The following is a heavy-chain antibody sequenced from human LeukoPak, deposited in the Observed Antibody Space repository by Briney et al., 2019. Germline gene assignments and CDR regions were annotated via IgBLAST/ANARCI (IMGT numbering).Heavy chain of an antibody. CDR1: GFTFSSYS. CDR2: ISISSSYI. Sequence: GGSLRLSCAASGFTFSSYSMDWVRQAPGKGLEWVSSISISSSYIYYADSVKGRFTISRDNAKNSPYLQMNSLRAEETAVYYCARGLTMGFGELFGGVGLSADVHYFDYWGQGTLVTVSS. D-gene: IGHD3-10*01. J-gene: IGHJ4*02. CDR3: ARGLTMGFGELFGGVGLSADVHYFDY. V-gene: IGHV3-21*01.